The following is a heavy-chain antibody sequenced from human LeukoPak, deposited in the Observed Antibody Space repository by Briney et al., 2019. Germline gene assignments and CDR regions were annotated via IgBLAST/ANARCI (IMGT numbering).Heavy chain of an antibody. Sequence: GGSLRLPCAASGFTFSSYAMSWVRRAPGKGLEWVSAISGSGGSTYYADSVKGRFTISRDNSKNTLYLQMNSLRAEDTAVYYCAKPYYYDSSGYLPEYFQHWGQGTLVTVSS. CDR1: GFTFSSYA. D-gene: IGHD3-22*01. CDR3: AKPYYYDSSGYLPEYFQH. J-gene: IGHJ1*01. CDR2: ISGSGGST. V-gene: IGHV3-23*01.